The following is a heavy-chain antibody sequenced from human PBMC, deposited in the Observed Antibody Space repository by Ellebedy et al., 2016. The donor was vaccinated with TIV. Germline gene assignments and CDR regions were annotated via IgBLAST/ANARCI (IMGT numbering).Heavy chain of an antibody. CDR1: GYSFTSYW. D-gene: IGHD3-10*01. Sequence: GESLKISCQGSGYSFTSYWIGWVRQMPGKGLEWMGIIYPGDSDTRYSPAFQGQVTISADKSISTAYLQWSSLKASDTAMYYCARISMIRGVILRMVNWFDPWGQGTLVTVSS. CDR2: IYPGDSDT. CDR3: ARISMIRGVILRMVNWFDP. V-gene: IGHV5-51*01. J-gene: IGHJ5*02.